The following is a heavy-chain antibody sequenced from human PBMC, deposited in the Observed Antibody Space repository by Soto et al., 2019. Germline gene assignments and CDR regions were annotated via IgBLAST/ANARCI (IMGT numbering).Heavy chain of an antibody. CDR3: ARRHDELSYLDY. D-gene: IGHD1-1*01. CDR1: GFTFRHYG. V-gene: IGHV3-33*01. J-gene: IGHJ4*03. CDR2: IFFDGTKK. Sequence: LRLSCAASGFTFRHYGLHWVRQAPGKGLEWVAVIFFDGTKKSYVDSVKGRFTISRDNSNNTLYLEMDSLRAEDTAMYYCARRHDELSYLDYWGQGTLVTVSS.